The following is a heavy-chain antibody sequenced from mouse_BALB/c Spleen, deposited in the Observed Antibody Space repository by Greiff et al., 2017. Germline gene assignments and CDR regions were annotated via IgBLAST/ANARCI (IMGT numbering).Heavy chain of an antibody. J-gene: IGHJ2*01. CDR3: ARNVYYEGYYFDY. Sequence: EVKLVESGPGLVKPSQSLSLTCTVTGYSITSDYAWNWIRQFPGNKLEWMGYISYSGSTSYNPSLKSRISITRDTSKNQFFLQLNSVTTEDTATYYCARNVYYEGYYFDYWGQGTTLTVSS. CDR1: GYSITSDYA. CDR2: ISYSGST. V-gene: IGHV3-2*02. D-gene: IGHD2-3*01.